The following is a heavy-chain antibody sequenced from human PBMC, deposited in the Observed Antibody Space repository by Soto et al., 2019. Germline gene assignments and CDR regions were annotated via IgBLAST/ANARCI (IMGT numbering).Heavy chain of an antibody. D-gene: IGHD3-22*01. Sequence: GGSLRLSCAASGFTFSSYWMSWVRQAPGKGLEWVAKIKQDGSEKYYVDSVKGRFTISRDNAKNSLYLQMNSLRAEDTAVYYCARSRYNSSGYYFDIWGQGTMVTVSS. CDR1: GFTFSSYW. V-gene: IGHV3-7*01. CDR3: ARSRYNSSGYYFDI. J-gene: IGHJ3*02. CDR2: IKQDGSEK.